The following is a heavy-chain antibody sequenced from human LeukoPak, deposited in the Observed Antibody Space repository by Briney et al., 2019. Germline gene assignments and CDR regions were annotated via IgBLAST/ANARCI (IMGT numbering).Heavy chain of an antibody. D-gene: IGHD3-22*01. CDR3: AAGNYYDSSGYYHLGHFDY. CDR2: ISAYNGNT. J-gene: IGHJ4*02. CDR1: GYTFTSYG. Sequence: ASVKVSCKASGYTFTSYGISWVRQAPGQGLEWMGWISAYNGNTNYAQKLQGRVTMTTDTSTSTAYMELRSLRSDDTAVYYCAAGNYYDSSGYYHLGHFDYWGQGTLVTVSS. V-gene: IGHV1-18*01.